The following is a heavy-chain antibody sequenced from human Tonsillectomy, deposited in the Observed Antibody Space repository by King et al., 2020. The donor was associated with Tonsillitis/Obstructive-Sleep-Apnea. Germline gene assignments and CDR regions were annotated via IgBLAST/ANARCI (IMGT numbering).Heavy chain of an antibody. V-gene: IGHV4-34*01. CDR1: GGSFSGYY. J-gene: IGHJ3*02. CDR2: ISHSGST. Sequence: VQLQQWGAGLLKPSETLSLTCAVYGGSFSGYYWSWIRQPPGKGLEWIGEISHSGSTNYNTSLKSRVTISVDTSRNQFSLRLTSITAADTAVYYCAKGGLAHDAFDIWGQGTMVTVSS. CDR3: AKGGLAHDAFDI.